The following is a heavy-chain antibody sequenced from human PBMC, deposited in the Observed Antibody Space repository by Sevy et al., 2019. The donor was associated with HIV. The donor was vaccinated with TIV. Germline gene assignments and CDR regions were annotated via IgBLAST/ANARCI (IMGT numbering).Heavy chain of an antibody. Sequence: ASVKVSCKASGYTFATYKISWVRQAPGQGLEWMGWISPNNGNTNYTQNFQGRVTMTTDTSTNTAFLDLRSLRSDDTAVYYCARGGDVVGVPATANGHIDFWGQGTLVTVSS. CDR1: GYTFATYK. J-gene: IGHJ4*02. CDR2: ISPNNGNT. CDR3: ARGGDVVGVPATANGHIDF. D-gene: IGHD2-15*01. V-gene: IGHV1-18*04.